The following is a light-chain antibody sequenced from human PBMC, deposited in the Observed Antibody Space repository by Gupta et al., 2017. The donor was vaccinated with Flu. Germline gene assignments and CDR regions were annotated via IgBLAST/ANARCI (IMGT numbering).Light chain of an antibody. CDR3: SSYTSTITFYV. CDR1: SSDVGRSDS. J-gene: IGLJ1*01. CDR2: DVT. V-gene: IGLV2-14*01. Sequence: QSALTQPAPVSGSPGQSITISCTGTSSDVGRSDSVSWYQQYPGKAPKLIIYDVTTRPSGVSSRFSGSKSGNTASLTISGLEAEDESDYYCSSYTSTITFYVFGTGTTVTVL.